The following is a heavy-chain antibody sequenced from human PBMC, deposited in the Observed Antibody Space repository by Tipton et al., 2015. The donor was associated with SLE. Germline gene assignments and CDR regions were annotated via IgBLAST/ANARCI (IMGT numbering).Heavy chain of an antibody. D-gene: IGHD5-12*01. V-gene: IGHV1-69*01. Sequence: QLVQSGAEVKKPGSSVKVSCKASGGTFSSYAISWVRQAPGQGLEWMGGIIPIFGTANYAQKFQGRVTITTDESTSTAYMELSSLRSEDTAVYYCARGSLVVATDADYYYYYMDVWGKGTTVTVSS. J-gene: IGHJ6*03. CDR3: ARGSLVVATDADYYYYYMDV. CDR2: IIPIFGTA. CDR1: GGTFSSYA.